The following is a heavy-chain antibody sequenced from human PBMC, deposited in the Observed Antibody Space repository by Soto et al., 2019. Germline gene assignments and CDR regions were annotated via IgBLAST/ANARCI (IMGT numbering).Heavy chain of an antibody. Sequence: GGSLSLSCAASGFTFSGSAMHWVRQASGKGLEWVGRIRSKANSYATAYAASVKGRFTISRDDSKNTAYLQMNSLKTEDTAVYYCTEVGATRDFDYWGQGTLVTVSS. CDR3: TEVGATRDFDY. D-gene: IGHD1-26*01. CDR2: IRSKANSYAT. J-gene: IGHJ4*02. V-gene: IGHV3-73*01. CDR1: GFTFSGSA.